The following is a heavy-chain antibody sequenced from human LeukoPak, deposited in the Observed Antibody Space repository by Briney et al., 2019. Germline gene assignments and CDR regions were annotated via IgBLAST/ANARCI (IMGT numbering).Heavy chain of an antibody. CDR1: GGSFSGYY. D-gene: IGHD6-19*01. V-gene: IGHV4-34*01. CDR3: ARRGTGSGWLLRYFDY. Sequence: SETLSLTCAVYGGSFSGYYWSWIRQPPGKGLEWIGEINHSGSTNYNPSHKSRVTISVDTSKNQFSLKLSSVTAADTAVYYCARRGTGSGWLLRYFDYWGQGTLVTVSS. J-gene: IGHJ4*02. CDR2: INHSGST.